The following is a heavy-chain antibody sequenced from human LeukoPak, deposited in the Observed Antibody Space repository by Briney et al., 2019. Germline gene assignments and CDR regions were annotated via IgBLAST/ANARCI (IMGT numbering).Heavy chain of an antibody. V-gene: IGHV4-38-2*01. CDR3: ARQGQYYDFWSGYVNWFDP. Sequence: SETLSLTCAVSGYSISSGYYWGWIRQPPGKGLEWIGSIYHSGSTYYNPSLKSRVTISVDTSKNQFSLKLSSVTAADTAVYYCARQGQYYDFWSGYVNWFDPRGQGTLVTVSS. J-gene: IGHJ5*02. D-gene: IGHD3-3*01. CDR2: IYHSGST. CDR1: GYSISSGYY.